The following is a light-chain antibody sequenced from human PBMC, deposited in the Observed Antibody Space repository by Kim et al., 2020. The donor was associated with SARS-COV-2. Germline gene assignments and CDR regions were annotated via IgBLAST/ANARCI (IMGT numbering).Light chain of an antibody. J-gene: IGLJ3*02. CDR1: SSDVGGYNY. V-gene: IGLV2-14*04. CDR3: SSYTSSTSLV. Sequence: GQSITISGTGTSSDVGGYNYVSWYQQHPGKAPKLMIYDVSKWPSGVSNRFSGSKSGNTASLTISGLQAEDEGVYYCSSYTSSTSLVFGGGTQLTVL. CDR2: DVS.